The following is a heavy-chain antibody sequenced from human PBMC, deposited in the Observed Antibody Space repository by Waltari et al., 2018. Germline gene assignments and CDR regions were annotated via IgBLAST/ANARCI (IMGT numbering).Heavy chain of an antibody. J-gene: IGHJ6*02. Sequence: QVQLVQSGAEVKKPGASVKVSCKDSGYTFTNYGISWDRQAPGQGLEWMGWISAYNGNTNYAQNLQGRVTMTTDTSTSTAYMELRSLRSDDTAVYYCARATKNQIYYYYYGMDVWGQGTTVTVSS. CDR1: GYTFTNYG. V-gene: IGHV1-18*01. CDR2: ISAYNGNT. CDR3: ARATKNQIYYYYYGMDV.